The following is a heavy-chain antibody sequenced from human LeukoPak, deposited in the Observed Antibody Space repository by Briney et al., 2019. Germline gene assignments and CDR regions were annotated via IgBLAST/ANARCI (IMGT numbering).Heavy chain of an antibody. J-gene: IGHJ4*02. D-gene: IGHD1-26*01. V-gene: IGHV4-59*01. CDR3: ARGSGAFWY. CDR2: IYYSGST. Sequence: SETLSLTCSVSGGAIIDYFWSWIRQSPGKELEWIGDIYYSGSTNYNPSLKSRLTVSVDLSKNQFSLILNSVTAADTAVYFCARGSGAFWYWGQGSLVTVSS. CDR1: GGAIIDYF.